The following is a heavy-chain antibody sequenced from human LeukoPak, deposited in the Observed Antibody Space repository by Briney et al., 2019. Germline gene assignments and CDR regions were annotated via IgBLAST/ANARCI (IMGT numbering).Heavy chain of an antibody. V-gene: IGHV1-69*13. D-gene: IGHD3-10*01. CDR2: VIPIFGTA. J-gene: IGHJ4*02. CDR1: GGTFSSYA. Sequence: GASVKVSCKASGGTFSSYAISWVRQAPGQGLEWMGGVIPIFGTANYAQKFQGRVTITADESTSTAYMELSSLRSEDTAVYYCASPSPDITLSWFGALLLWGQGALVTVSS. CDR3: ASPSPDITLSWFGALLL.